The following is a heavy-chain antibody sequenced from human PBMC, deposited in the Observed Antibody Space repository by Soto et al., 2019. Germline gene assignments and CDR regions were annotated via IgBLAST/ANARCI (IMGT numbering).Heavy chain of an antibody. CDR3: ARVRYSGSGWYMASWFDP. J-gene: IGHJ5*02. D-gene: IGHD6-19*01. CDR2: IYHSGST. Sequence: QVQLQESGPGLVKPSGTLSLTCAVSGGSISSSNWWSWVRQPPGKGLEWIGEIYHSGSTNYNPSLKSRVTVSVDKSKNQFPLKLSSVTAADTAVYYCARVRYSGSGWYMASWFDPWGQGTLVTVSS. V-gene: IGHV4-4*02. CDR1: GGSISSSNW.